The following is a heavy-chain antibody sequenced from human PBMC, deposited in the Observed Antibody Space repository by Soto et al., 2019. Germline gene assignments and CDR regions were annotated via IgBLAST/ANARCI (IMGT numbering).Heavy chain of an antibody. CDR3: ARCIQGDYYYGMDV. D-gene: IGHD5-18*01. J-gene: IGHJ6*02. Sequence: ASVKVSCKASGYTFYSHSISWVRQAPGQGLEWMGRINADYGNTQYAQKFRGRVTMTTDTSTTTVYMGLTNLRSDDTAVYYCARCIQGDYYYGMDVWGQGTTVTVSS. CDR1: GYTFYSHS. CDR2: INADYGNT. V-gene: IGHV1-18*01.